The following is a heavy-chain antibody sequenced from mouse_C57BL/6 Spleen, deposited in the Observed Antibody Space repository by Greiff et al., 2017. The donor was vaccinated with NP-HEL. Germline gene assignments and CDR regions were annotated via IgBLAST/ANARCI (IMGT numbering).Heavy chain of an antibody. J-gene: IGHJ2*01. Sequence: QVQLQQPGAELVKPGASVKLSCKASGYTFTSYWMQWVKQRPGQGLEWIGEIDPSDSYTNYNQKFKGKATLTVDTSSSTAYMQLSSLTSEDAAVYYCASWGLVALDYWGQGTTLTVSS. CDR2: IDPSDSYT. CDR3: ASWGLVALDY. D-gene: IGHD1-1*01. V-gene: IGHV1-50*01. CDR1: GYTFTSYW.